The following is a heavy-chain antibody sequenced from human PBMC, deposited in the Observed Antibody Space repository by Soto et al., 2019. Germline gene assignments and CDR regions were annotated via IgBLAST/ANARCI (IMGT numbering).Heavy chain of an antibody. Sequence: VGSLRLSCAAPGFTFSSYAMHWVRQAPGKGLEWVAVISYGGSTYYADSVKGRFTISRDNSKNTLYLQMNSLRAEDTAVYYCAPQPYYYDNIFDYWGQGTLVTVSS. J-gene: IGHJ4*02. D-gene: IGHD3-22*01. V-gene: IGHV3-30-3*01. CDR2: ISYGGST. CDR1: GFTFSSYA. CDR3: APQPYYYDNIFDY.